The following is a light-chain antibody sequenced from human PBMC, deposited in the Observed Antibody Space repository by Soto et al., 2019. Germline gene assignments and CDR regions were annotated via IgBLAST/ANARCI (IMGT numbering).Light chain of an antibody. CDR3: SSYTSTNTLV. Sequence: QSALTQPASVSGSPGQSITISCTGTSSDVGGYNYVSWYQQHPGKAPKLVIYDVSNRPSGVSSRFSGSKSGNTASLTISGLQAEDEADYYCSSYTSTNTLVFGGGTKLTVL. V-gene: IGLV2-14*01. CDR1: SSDVGGYNY. CDR2: DVS. J-gene: IGLJ2*01.